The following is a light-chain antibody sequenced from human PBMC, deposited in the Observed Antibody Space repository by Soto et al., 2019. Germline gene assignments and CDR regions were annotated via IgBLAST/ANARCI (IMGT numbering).Light chain of an antibody. J-gene: IGKJ1*01. Sequence: DIQMTQSPSTLSASVGDRVTITCRASQSISSWLTWYQQKAGQAPTLLIYKASIVESWVPSRFSGSVSGTEFTLTINILQPDDSATYYCQQYSYFATFGQGTRVEVK. CDR3: QQYSYFAT. V-gene: IGKV1-5*03. CDR1: QSISSW. CDR2: KAS.